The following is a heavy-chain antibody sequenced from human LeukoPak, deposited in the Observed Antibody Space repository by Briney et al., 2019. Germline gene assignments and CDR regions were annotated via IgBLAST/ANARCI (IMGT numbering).Heavy chain of an antibody. V-gene: IGHV3-23*01. J-gene: IGHJ4*02. Sequence: PGGSLRLSCAASGFTFSSYAMSWVRQAPGKGLEWVSGISGSGGSTYYADSVKGRFTISRDNSKNTLYLQMNSLKAEDTAVYYCAKGVFGVVPAATFDYWGQGTLVTVSS. D-gene: IGHD2-2*01. CDR2: ISGSGGST. CDR3: AKGVFGVVPAATFDY. CDR1: GFTFSSYA.